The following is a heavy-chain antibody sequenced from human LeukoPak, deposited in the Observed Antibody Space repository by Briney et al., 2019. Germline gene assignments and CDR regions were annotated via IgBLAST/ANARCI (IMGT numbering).Heavy chain of an antibody. V-gene: IGHV4-59*12. CDR3: ARDLADYYDSSGPYFDY. D-gene: IGHD3-22*01. CDR1: GGSISNYY. CDR2: IYYSGST. Sequence: SETLSLTCTVSGGSISNYYWSWIRQSPGKGLEWIGYIYYSGSTNYNPSLKSRVTISVDTSKNQFSLKLSSVTAADTAVYYCARDLADYYDSSGPYFDYWGQGTLVTVSS. J-gene: IGHJ4*02.